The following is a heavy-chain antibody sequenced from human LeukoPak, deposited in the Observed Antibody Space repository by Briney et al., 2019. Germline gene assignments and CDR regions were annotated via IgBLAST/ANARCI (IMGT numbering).Heavy chain of an antibody. CDR2: IYPDGRT. CDR3: ARVVVSRVVDYAIDV. Sequence: PGGSLRLSCAPSGFTFSDNYMTWVRQAPGKGLDWVSAIYPDGRTYYADSVKGRLTISKDNSKNSLYLQIDGLRADDTAVYYCARVVVSRVVDYAIDVWGQGTMVAVSS. V-gene: IGHV3-53*01. D-gene: IGHD2-15*01. CDR1: GFTFSDNY. J-gene: IGHJ3*01.